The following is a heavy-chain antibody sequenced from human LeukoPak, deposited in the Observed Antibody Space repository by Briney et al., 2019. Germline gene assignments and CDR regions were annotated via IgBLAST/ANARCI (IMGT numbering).Heavy chain of an antibody. CDR1: RITFRNAW. CDR3: ATGVVTGTSR. CDR2: IRSKTEGETK. D-gene: IGHD1-1*01. Sequence: PGGSLRLSCAVSRITFRNAWMSWVRQAPGKGLEWVARIRSKTEGETKEYAASVKGSFTISRDDSRSRLYLQMNSLKTEDTAVYYCATGVVTGTSRWGQGTLVTVSS. J-gene: IGHJ4*02. V-gene: IGHV3-15*01.